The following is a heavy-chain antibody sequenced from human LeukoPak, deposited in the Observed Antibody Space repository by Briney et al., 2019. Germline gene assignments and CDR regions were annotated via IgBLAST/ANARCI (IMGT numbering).Heavy chain of an antibody. V-gene: IGHV1-8*02. J-gene: IGHJ4*02. CDR2: MNPNSGNT. Sequence: ASVKVSCKASGYTFSSYGISWVRQAPGQGLEWMGWMNPNSGNTGYAQKFQGRVTMTRNTSISTAYMELSSLRSEDTAVYYCARGSPWGAAAGQINDYWGQGTLVTVSS. CDR1: GYTFSSYG. CDR3: ARGSPWGAAAGQINDY. D-gene: IGHD6-13*01.